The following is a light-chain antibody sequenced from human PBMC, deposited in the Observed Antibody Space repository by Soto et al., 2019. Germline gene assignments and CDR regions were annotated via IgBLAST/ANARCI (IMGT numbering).Light chain of an antibody. CDR3: SSYTSSTTLL. V-gene: IGLV2-14*01. Sequence: QSALTQPASVSGSPGQSITISCTGTSSDVGGYNYVSWHQQHAGKAPKLMIYEVSNRPSGVSNRFSGPKSGNTASLTISGLQAEDEADYYCSSYTSSTTLLFGGGTKLTVL. CDR2: EVS. J-gene: IGLJ3*02. CDR1: SSDVGGYNY.